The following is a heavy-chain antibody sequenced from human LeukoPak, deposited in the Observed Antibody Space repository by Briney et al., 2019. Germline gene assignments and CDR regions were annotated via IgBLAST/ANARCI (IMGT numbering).Heavy chain of an antibody. D-gene: IGHD3-9*01. CDR1: GYTLTQLS. CDR3: VPRLRYFDWTINNP. V-gene: IGHV1-24*01. J-gene: IGHJ5*02. CDR2: FGPENGEL. Sequence: ASEKVSCRVSGYTLTQLSMNWVRQAPGKGLEWMGGFGPENGELIYAQKFQGRLTMTEDKTTDTTYMELSSLRSEDTAVYYCVPRLRYFDWTINNPWGQGTLVTVSS.